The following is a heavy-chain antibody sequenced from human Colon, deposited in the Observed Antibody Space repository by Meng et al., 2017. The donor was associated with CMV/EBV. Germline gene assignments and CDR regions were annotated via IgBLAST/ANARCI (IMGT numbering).Heavy chain of an antibody. CDR3: AKAKERYCSSASCLADAFDI. J-gene: IGHJ3*02. Sequence: GGSLRLSCAASGFTFDDYAMDWVRQAPGKGLEWVSGISWNSDIIGYADSVKGRFTISRDYAENSLYLQMNSLRAEDTALYYCAKAKERYCSSASCLADAFDIWGQGTMVTVSS. V-gene: IGHV3-9*01. D-gene: IGHD2-2*01. CDR1: GFTFDDYA. CDR2: ISWNSDII.